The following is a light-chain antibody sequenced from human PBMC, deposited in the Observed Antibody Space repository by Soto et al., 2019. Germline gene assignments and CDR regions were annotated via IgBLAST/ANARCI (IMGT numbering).Light chain of an antibody. V-gene: IGLV2-14*03. Sequence: QSALTQPASVSGSPGQSIAISCTGTSSDVGGYNYVSWYQHHPGKAPKLMIYDVSNRPSGVSNRFSGSKSGNTASLTISGLQAEDEADIYCSSYTSSSIPSYVFGTGTKVTVL. CDR1: SSDVGGYNY. J-gene: IGLJ1*01. CDR3: SSYTSSSIPSYV. CDR2: DVS.